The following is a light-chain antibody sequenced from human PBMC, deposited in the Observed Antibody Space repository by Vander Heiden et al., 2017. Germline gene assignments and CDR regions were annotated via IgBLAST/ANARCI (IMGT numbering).Light chain of an antibody. J-gene: IGKJ1*01. Sequence: DIVMTQSPASLAVSLGERATINCKSSQSVLYNSNNMNYLAWYQQKPGQPPKLLIYGASARESGVPDRFSGSGSGADFTLTISRLQAEDVAVYYCQQDDAAPWAFGQGTKVEIK. CDR1: QSVLYNSNNMNY. CDR2: GAS. CDR3: QQDDAAPWA. V-gene: IGKV4-1*01.